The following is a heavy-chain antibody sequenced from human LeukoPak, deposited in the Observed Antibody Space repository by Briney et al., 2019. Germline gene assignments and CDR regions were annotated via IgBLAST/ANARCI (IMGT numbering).Heavy chain of an antibody. CDR3: ARDYFEVSGSPPPPYAY. CDR1: GFTFSDYY. V-gene: IGHV3-11*01. D-gene: IGHD3-22*01. J-gene: IGHJ4*02. Sequence: PGGSLRLSCAASGFTFSDYYMSWIRQAPGKGLEWVSYISSSGSTIYYADSVKGRFTISRDNAKNSLYLQMNSLRAEDTAVYYWARDYFEVSGSPPPPYAYGGREPLVTAPS. CDR2: ISSSGSTI.